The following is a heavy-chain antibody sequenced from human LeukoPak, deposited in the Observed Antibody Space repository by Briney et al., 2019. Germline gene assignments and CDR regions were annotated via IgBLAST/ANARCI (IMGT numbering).Heavy chain of an antibody. CDR1: GFTFADYA. D-gene: IGHD1-26*01. CDR2: INDVGDNT. V-gene: IGHV3-43*02. CDR3: VKGRQWVLHY. J-gene: IGHJ4*02. Sequence: PGGSLRLSCAASGFTFADYAMHWVRQAPGKGLEWVSLINDVGDNTFYADSVEGRFTISRDNSKNSLYLQMNSLRPEDTALYLCVKGRQWVLHYWGRGTLVTVSS.